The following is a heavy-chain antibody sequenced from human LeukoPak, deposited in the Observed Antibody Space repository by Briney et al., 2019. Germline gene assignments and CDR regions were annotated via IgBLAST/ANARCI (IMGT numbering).Heavy chain of an antibody. D-gene: IGHD2-15*01. CDR2: IYSDGRH. Sequence: SETLSLTCIVSGASISSYSWSWIRQPAGKGLEWIGRIYSDGRHDYNPSLKSRVTMSLDTSKNQFSLKLNSVTAADTAVYYCAREFVVVVAATRWFDPWGQGTLVTVSS. CDR1: GASISSYS. J-gene: IGHJ5*02. CDR3: AREFVVVVAATRWFDP. V-gene: IGHV4-4*07.